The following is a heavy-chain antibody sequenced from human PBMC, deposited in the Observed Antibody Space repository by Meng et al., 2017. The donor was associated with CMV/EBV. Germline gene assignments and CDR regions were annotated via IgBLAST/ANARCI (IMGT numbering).Heavy chain of an antibody. CDR1: GSTFSSYG. J-gene: IGHJ6*02. V-gene: IGHV3-30*02. Sequence: GESLKISCAASGSTFSSYGMYWVRQAPGKGLEWVAFIRYDGSNKYYADSVKGRFTISRDNSKNTLYLQMNSLRAEDTAVYYCAKDTIFGVDLNYYGMDVWGQGTTVTVSS. CDR3: AKDTIFGVDLNYYGMDV. D-gene: IGHD3-3*01. CDR2: IRYDGSNK.